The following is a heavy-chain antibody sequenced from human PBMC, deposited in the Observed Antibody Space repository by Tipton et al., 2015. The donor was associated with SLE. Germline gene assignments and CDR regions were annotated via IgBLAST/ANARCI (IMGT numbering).Heavy chain of an antibody. CDR2: IFYSGTT. D-gene: IGHD2-2*01. J-gene: IGHJ4*02. Sequence: TLSLTCSVSAYSVITGAHYWSWIRHRPGKGLEWIGNIFYSGTTYYNPSLESRVTISIDRSQNQFSLRLTSLTTADTAVYYCARQSAVGPGADSWGQGTLVTV. CDR1: AYSVITGAHY. V-gene: IGHV4-31*03. CDR3: ARQSAVGPGADS.